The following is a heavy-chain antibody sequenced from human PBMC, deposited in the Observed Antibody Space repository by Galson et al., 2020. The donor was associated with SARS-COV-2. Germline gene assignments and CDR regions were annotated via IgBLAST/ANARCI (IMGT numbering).Heavy chain of an antibody. CDR2: IYTSGST. CDR3: AREFDSRGGYFDY. CDR1: GGYISSGSYY. J-gene: IGHJ4*02. Sequence: SETLSLTCTVSGGYISSGSYYWSWIRQPAGKGLEWIGRIYTSGSTNYNPSLKSRVTISVDTSKNQFSLKLSSVTAADTAVYYCAREFDSRGGYFDYWGQGTLVTVSS. V-gene: IGHV4-61*02. D-gene: IGHD3-22*01.